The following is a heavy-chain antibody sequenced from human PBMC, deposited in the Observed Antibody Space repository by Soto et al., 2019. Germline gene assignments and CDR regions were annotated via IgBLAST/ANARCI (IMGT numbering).Heavy chain of an antibody. CDR2: VYSSGST. CDR3: ARLKRITIYEVVSAEFYMDV. V-gene: IGHV4-59*08. J-gene: IGHJ6*03. CDR1: GGPLSDYY. Sequence: QVQLQESGPGLVRPSETLSLTCSVSGGPLSDYYWSWIRQPPGKGLEWIGYVYSSGSTNYNSSLERRATISVDSSTNQFSLKLSSVTAADTAVYYCARLKRITIYEVVSAEFYMDVWGKGTTVTVSS. D-gene: IGHD3-3*01.